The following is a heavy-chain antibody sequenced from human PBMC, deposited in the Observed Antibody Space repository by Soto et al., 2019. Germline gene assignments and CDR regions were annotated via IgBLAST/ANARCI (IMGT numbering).Heavy chain of an antibody. D-gene: IGHD2-15*01. Sequence: ASVKVSCKASGYTFSTSGMSWLRQAPGQGLGWMGWISTYNGDTNDAPKFQDRVTMTSDTSTSTVYMELRSLRSDDTAVYYCARAGAAPYYYYGMDVWG. J-gene: IGHJ6*02. CDR2: ISTYNGDT. CDR1: GYTFSTSG. CDR3: ARAGAAPYYYYGMDV. V-gene: IGHV1-18*01.